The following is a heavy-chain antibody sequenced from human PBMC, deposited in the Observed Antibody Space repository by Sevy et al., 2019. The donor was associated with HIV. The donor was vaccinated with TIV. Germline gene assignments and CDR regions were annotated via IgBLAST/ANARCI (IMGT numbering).Heavy chain of an antibody. V-gene: IGHV3-23*01. CDR2: ISGSGGST. CDR1: GFTFSSYA. J-gene: IGHJ6*02. Sequence: GGSLRLSCAASGFTFSSYAMSWVRQAPGKGLEWVSAISGSGGSTYYADSVKGRFTISRDNSKNTLNLQMNSLRAEDTAVYYCAKASTVTTTRVTGYYGMDVWGQGTTVTVSS. CDR3: AKASTVTTTRVTGYYGMDV. D-gene: IGHD4-17*01.